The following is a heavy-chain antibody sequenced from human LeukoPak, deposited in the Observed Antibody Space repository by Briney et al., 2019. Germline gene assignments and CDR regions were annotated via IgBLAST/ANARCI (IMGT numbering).Heavy chain of an antibody. V-gene: IGHV1-18*01. CDR2: ISAYNGNT. CDR1: GYTFSSYG. D-gene: IGHD2-2*01. Sequence: ASVKVSCKASGYTFSSYGIGWVRQAPGQGLEWMGWISAYNGNTNYAQMLQGRVTMTTDTSTSTAYMEVRSLRSDDTAMYYCARDVGDIVTIPAAISVPWGQGTLVTVSS. CDR3: ARDVGDIVTIPAAISVP. J-gene: IGHJ5*02.